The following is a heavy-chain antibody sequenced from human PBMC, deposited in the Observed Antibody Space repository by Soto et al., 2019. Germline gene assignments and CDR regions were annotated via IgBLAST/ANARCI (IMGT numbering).Heavy chain of an antibody. Sequence: QVQLVESGGSVVQPWRSLRISCATSGFTFSAYGMHWVRQAPGRGLEWVTFISYDASNIYYADSVKGRFTIFRDNSRNTLYLQMNSLRLEDTAVYYCATAFPVGTPHYFDYWGLGTLVTVAS. CDR1: GFTFSAYG. D-gene: IGHD2-21*02. J-gene: IGHJ4*02. V-gene: IGHV3-30*03. CDR3: ATAFPVGTPHYFDY. CDR2: ISYDASNI.